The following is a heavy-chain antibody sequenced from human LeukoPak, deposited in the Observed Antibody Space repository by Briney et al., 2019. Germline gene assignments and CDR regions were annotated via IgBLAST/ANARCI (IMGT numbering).Heavy chain of an antibody. V-gene: IGHV1-3*01. CDR3: ARGPGGGEAFDI. Sequence: ASVKVSCKASGYTFTSYAMHWVRQAPGQRLEWMGWINAGNGNTKYSQKFQGRVTITRDTSASTAYMELSSLRSEDTAVYYCARGPGGGEAFDIWGQGTMATVSS. D-gene: IGHD1-14*01. CDR1: GYTFTSYA. CDR2: INAGNGNT. J-gene: IGHJ3*02.